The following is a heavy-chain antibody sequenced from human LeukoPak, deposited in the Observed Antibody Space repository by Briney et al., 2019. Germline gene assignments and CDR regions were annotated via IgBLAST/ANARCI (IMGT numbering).Heavy chain of an antibody. CDR3: ARGYIDNLGYSPRSSFDS. V-gene: IGHV3-21*05. CDR1: GFTFSSYE. CDR2: ISSSSSYI. D-gene: IGHD3-22*01. J-gene: IGHJ4*02. Sequence: GGSLRLSCAASGFTFSSYEMNWVRQAPGKGLEWVSYISSSSSYIYYADSVKGRFTISRDNAKNSLFLQMNSLVAEDTAVYYCARGYIDNLGYSPRSSFDSWGQGSLVTVSS.